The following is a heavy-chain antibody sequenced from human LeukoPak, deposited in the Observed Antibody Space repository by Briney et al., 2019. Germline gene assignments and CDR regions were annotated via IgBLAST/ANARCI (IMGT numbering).Heavy chain of an antibody. CDR1: GGSISSNY. CDR3: ARGIVVVPAPSATFFDS. V-gene: IGHV4-59*01. D-gene: IGHD2-2*01. CDR2: IYYSGST. J-gene: IGHJ4*02. Sequence: PSETLSLTCTVSGGSISSNYWSWIRQPPGKGLEWIGYIYYSGSTNYNQSLKSRVTISVDTSKNQFSLKLSSVTAADTAVYYCARGIVVVPAPSATFFDSWGQGTLVTVSS.